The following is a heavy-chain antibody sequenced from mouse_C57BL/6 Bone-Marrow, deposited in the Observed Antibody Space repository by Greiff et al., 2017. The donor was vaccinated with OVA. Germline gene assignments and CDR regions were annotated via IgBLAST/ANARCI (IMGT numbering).Heavy chain of an antibody. J-gene: IGHJ1*03. CDR1: GYTFTSYW. CDR3: ARSRLLRGWYFDV. CDR2: IHPNSGST. D-gene: IGHD2-3*01. Sequence: QVQLKQPGAELVKPGASVKLSCKASGYTFTSYWMHWVKQRPGQGLEWIGMIHPNSGSTNYNEKFKSKDTMTVDKSSSTAYMQLSSLTSEDSAVYYNARSRLLRGWYFDVWGTGTTVTVSS. V-gene: IGHV1-64*01.